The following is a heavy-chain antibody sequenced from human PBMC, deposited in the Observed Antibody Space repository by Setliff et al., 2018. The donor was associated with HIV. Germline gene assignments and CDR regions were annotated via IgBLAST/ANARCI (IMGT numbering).Heavy chain of an antibody. CDR2: IYFTGIT. CDR3: ARGGYSSKWYSWFDP. CDR1: GGSITSHY. J-gene: IGHJ5*01. D-gene: IGHD2-2*01. V-gene: IGHV4-59*11. Sequence: SETLSLTCSVSGGSITSHYWSWIRQPPGKGLEYIGYIYFTGITTYNPSLQSRVTISIGTTKKQLFLRVRSVTAADTAVYYCARGGYSSKWYSWFDPWGQGTLVTVSS.